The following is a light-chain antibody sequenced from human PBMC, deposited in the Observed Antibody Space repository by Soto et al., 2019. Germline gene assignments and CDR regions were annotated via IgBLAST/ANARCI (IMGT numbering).Light chain of an antibody. J-gene: IGLJ3*02. CDR3: CSYAGGTTVVV. CDR1: SSDVGSYNL. V-gene: IGLV2-23*03. Sequence: QSVLTQPASVSGSPGQSITISCTGTSSDVGSYNLVSWYQQHPDKAPKLMIYEGSKRPSGVSSRFSGSKSGNTASLTISGLQAEDEADYYCCSYAGGTTVVVFGGGTKLTVL. CDR2: EGS.